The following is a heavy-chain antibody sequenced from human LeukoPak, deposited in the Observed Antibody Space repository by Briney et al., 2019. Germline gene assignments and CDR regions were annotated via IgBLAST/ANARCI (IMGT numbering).Heavy chain of an antibody. V-gene: IGHV4-39*01. CDR3: ARLNREGILWFGAYFDY. J-gene: IGHJ4*02. Sequence: PSETLSLTCTVSGGSISSSSYYWGWIRQPPGKGLEWIGSIYYSGSTYYNPSLKSRVTISVDTSKNQFSLKLSSVTAADTAVYYCARLNREGILWFGAYFDYWGQGTLVTVSS. CDR2: IYYSGST. D-gene: IGHD3-10*01. CDR1: GGSISSSSYY.